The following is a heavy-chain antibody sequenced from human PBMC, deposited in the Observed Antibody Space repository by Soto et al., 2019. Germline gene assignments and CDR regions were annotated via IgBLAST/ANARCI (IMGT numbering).Heavy chain of an antibody. Sequence: PGGSLRLSCAASGFTVSRMSWIRQAPGKGLEWVAVVSHDGRNTHYADSVKGRFTISRDNLKNSLDLQMNDLRVEDTAVYYCARDLGHTSTWYSFVTEDYYGMDVWGQGTTVTVSS. D-gene: IGHD6-13*01. V-gene: IGHV3-30*03. CDR3: ARDLGHTSTWYSFVTEDYYGMDV. CDR2: VSHDGRNT. J-gene: IGHJ6*02. CDR1: GFTVSR.